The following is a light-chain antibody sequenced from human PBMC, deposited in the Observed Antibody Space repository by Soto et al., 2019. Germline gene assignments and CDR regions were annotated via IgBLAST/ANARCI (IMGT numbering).Light chain of an antibody. CDR2: NVS. J-gene: IGKJ1*01. V-gene: IGKV1-5*03. Sequence: DIQMTQSPSTLPASVGDRVTITCRASQTIGNWLAWYQQKPGKVPKLLIYNVSSLVSGVPSRFSGSGSGTEFTHTISSLQPDDFATYDCQQCNFYWTFGQGTKVEIK. CDR3: QQCNFYWT. CDR1: QTIGNW.